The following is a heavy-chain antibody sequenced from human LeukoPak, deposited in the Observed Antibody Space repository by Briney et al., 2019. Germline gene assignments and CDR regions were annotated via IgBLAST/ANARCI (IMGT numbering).Heavy chain of an antibody. Sequence: GGSLRLSCAASGFTVSDYSMSWVRQAPGKGLEWVSALSGSGSYTDYADPVKGRFTISKDNSKNTLYMRMSSLRAEDTAVYYCAKRRYDSSGHFDSWGQGTLVTVSS. J-gene: IGHJ4*02. V-gene: IGHV3-23*01. D-gene: IGHD3-22*01. CDR3: AKRRYDSSGHFDS. CDR2: LSGSGSYT. CDR1: GFTVSDYS.